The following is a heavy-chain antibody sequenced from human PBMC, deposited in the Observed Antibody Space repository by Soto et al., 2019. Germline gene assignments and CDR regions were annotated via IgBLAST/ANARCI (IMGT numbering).Heavy chain of an antibody. J-gene: IGHJ4*02. Sequence: PGESLKISCQGSDYSFTNYWISWVRQMPGKGLEWMGRIDPSNSYTDYSPSFQGHVIISGDESISTAYLQWSSLKASDTAVYYCARQELHDSSNYDYWGQGTLVTVSS. D-gene: IGHD4-4*01. CDR2: IDPSNSYT. V-gene: IGHV5-10-1*01. CDR1: DYSFTNYW. CDR3: ARQELHDSSNYDY.